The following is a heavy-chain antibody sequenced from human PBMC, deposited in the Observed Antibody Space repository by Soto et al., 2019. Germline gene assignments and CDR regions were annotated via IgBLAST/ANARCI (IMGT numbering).Heavy chain of an antibody. Sequence: SVKVSCKASGGTFSSYGISWVRQAPGQGLEWMGGIIPIFGTADYAQKFQGRVTITADKSTSTAYMELSSLRSEDTAVYYCARAEGWLLGTFYDYYCMDVWVQGTTVTVS. J-gene: IGHJ6*02. V-gene: IGHV1-69*06. CDR2: IIPIFGTA. D-gene: IGHD1-26*01. CDR3: ARAEGWLLGTFYDYYCMDV. CDR1: GGTFSSYG.